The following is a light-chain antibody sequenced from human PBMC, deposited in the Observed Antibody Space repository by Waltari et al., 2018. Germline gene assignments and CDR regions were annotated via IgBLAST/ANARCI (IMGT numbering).Light chain of an antibody. CDR1: KLGDRY. V-gene: IGLV3-1*01. J-gene: IGLJ2*01. Sequence: SYELTQPPSVSVSPGQTASITCSGDKLGDRYASWYQQKPGQSPVMVLYQGSKRPSGIPERFSGSTSGNTATLTISGTQAMDEADYYCQAWDSSTAVVFGGGTKLTVL. CDR3: QAWDSSTAVV. CDR2: QGS.